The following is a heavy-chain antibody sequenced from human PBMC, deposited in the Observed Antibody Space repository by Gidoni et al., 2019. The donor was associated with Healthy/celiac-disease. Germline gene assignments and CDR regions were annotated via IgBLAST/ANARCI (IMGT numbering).Heavy chain of an antibody. CDR2: IYYSGST. CDR3: ARVPYSYGLTYFDY. D-gene: IGHD5-18*01. J-gene: IGHJ4*02. CDR1: GGPLSSYY. V-gene: IGHV4-59*01. Sequence: QVQLQESGPGLGKPSETLSLPCPVSGGPLSSYYWSWIRQPPGKGLEWIGYIYYSGSTNYNPSLKSRVTISVDTSKNQFSLKLSSVTAADTAVYYCARVPYSYGLTYFDYWGQGTLVTVSS.